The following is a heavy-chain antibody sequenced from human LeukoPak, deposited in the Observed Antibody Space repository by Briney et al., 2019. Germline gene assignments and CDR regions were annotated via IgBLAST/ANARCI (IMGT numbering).Heavy chain of an antibody. J-gene: IGHJ2*01. CDR3: ARGDYEGSYFDL. D-gene: IGHD4-17*01. CDR2: IYYSGST. V-gene: IGHV4-59*01. CDR1: GASISSYY. Sequence: SETLSLTCTVSGASISSYYWSWIRQPPGKGLEWIGYIYYSGSTNYNPSLKSRVTISVDTSKNQFSLKLSSVTAADTAVYYCARGDYEGSYFDLWGRGTLVAVSS.